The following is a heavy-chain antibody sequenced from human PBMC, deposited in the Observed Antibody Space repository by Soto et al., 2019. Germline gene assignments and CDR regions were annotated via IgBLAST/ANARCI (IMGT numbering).Heavy chain of an antibody. Sequence: QVQLVESGGGVVQPGRSLRLSCAASGFTFSSYGMRWVRQAPGKGLEWVAVIWYDGSNKYYADSVKGRFTISRDNSKNALYLQMDSLSVEDTAVYYCGRDEGMDVLGQGTTVTVSS. V-gene: IGHV3-33*01. CDR3: GRDEGMDV. J-gene: IGHJ6*02. CDR2: IWYDGSNK. CDR1: GFTFSSYG.